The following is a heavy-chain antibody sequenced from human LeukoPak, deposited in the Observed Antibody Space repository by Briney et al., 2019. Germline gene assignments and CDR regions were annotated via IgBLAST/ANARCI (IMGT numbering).Heavy chain of an antibody. CDR2: ISYDGSNK. CDR3: AMPHDTEYYFDY. V-gene: IGHV3-30*04. Sequence: GRSLRLSCAASGFTFSSYAMHWVRQAPGKGLEWVAVISYDGSNKYYADSVKGRFTISRDNSKNTLYLQMNSLRAKDTAVYYCAMPHDTEYYFDYWGQGTLVTVSS. J-gene: IGHJ4*02. CDR1: GFTFSSYA.